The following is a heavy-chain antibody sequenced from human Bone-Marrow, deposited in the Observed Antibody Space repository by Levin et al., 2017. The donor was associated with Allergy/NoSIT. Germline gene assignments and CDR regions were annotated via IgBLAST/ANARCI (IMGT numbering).Heavy chain of an antibody. J-gene: IGHJ4*02. D-gene: IGHD3-10*01. Sequence: ASETLSLTCAVSGGSISSGGYSWSWIRQPPGKGLEWIGYIYHSGSTYYNPSLKSRVTISVDRSKNQFSLKLSSVTAADTAVYYCARERYYGSGSVLNNYFDYWGQGTLVTVSS. CDR1: GGSISSGGYS. V-gene: IGHV4-30-2*01. CDR2: IYHSGST. CDR3: ARERYYGSGSVLNNYFDY.